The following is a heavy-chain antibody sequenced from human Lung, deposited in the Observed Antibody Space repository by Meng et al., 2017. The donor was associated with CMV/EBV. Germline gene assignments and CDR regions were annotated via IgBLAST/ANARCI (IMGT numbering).Heavy chain of an antibody. Sequence: SVXVSXXASGDTSTSHDINWVRQAPGQGLEWMGRIIPILGIANYAQKFQGRVTITADKSTSTAYMELSSLRSEDTAVYYCASRYCSSTSCYSGFDYWGEGXLVTVSS. CDR2: IIPILGIA. V-gene: IGHV1-69*04. J-gene: IGHJ4*02. D-gene: IGHD2-2*02. CDR1: GDTSTSHD. CDR3: ASRYCSSTSCYSGFDY.